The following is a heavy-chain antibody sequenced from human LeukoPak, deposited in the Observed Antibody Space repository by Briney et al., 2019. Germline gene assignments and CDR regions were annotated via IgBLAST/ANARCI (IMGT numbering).Heavy chain of an antibody. D-gene: IGHD3-22*01. Sequence: PSETLSLTSALSDYSISSHNYWGWIRQPPGKGLEWIGRVYHSGSTHYSPSLKSRVTISVDTTKNQFSLKLSSVTAADTAVYYCARNDSSGYFDYWGQGTLVTVSS. V-gene: IGHV4-38-2*01. CDR2: VYHSGST. J-gene: IGHJ4*02. CDR3: ARNDSSGYFDY. CDR1: DYSISSHNY.